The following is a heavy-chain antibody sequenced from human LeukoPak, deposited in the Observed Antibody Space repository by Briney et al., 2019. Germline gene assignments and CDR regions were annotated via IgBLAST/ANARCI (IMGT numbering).Heavy chain of an antibody. CDR2: MYTSGST. J-gene: IGHJ5*02. V-gene: IGHV4-4*07. CDR1: GGSISSFS. Sequence: SETLSLTCTVSGGSISSFSWNWLRQPAEKGLEWIGRMYTSGSTNYNPSLKSRVTMSVDTSKNQFSLKVNSVTAADTAVYYCAREVSLISSIGDWFDPWGQGILVTVSS. CDR3: AREVSLISSIGDWFDP. D-gene: IGHD6-6*01.